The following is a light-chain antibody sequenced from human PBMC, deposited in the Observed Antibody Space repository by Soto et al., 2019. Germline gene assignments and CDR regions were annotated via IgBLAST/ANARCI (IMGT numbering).Light chain of an antibody. Sequence: MTQSPATLSVSPGERATLSCRASQSVSNNLAWYQQKPGKAPKLLIYKASSLESGVPSRFSGSGSGTEFTLTISSLQPDDFATYYCQQYNSYLWTFGQGTKVDIK. CDR1: QSVSNN. CDR3: QQYNSYLWT. J-gene: IGKJ1*01. CDR2: KAS. V-gene: IGKV1-5*03.